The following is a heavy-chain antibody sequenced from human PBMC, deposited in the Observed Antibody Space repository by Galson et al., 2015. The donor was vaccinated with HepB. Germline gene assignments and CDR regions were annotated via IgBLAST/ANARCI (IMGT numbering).Heavy chain of an antibody. J-gene: IGHJ6*02. Sequence: SVKVSCKASGYTFTSYGISWARQAPGQGLEWMGWISAYNGNTNYAQKLQGRVTMTTDTSTSTAYMELRSLRSDDTAVYYCAREEAADSSGYYHYYYYYGMDGWGQGTTVTVSS. CDR2: ISAYNGNT. CDR3: AREEAADSSGYYHYYYYYGMDG. D-gene: IGHD3-22*01. CDR1: GYTFTSYG. V-gene: IGHV1-18*04.